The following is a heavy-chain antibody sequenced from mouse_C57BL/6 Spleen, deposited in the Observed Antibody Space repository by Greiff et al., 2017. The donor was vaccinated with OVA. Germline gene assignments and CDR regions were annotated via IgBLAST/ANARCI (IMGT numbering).Heavy chain of an antibody. D-gene: IGHD1-1*01. CDR2: IYPGSGST. CDR1: GYTFTSYW. V-gene: IGHV1-55*01. CDR3: ARLTLHYYGSSYGYFDV. Sequence: VQLQQPGAELVKPGASVKMSCKASGYTFTSYWITWVKQRPGQGLEWIGDIYPGSGSTNYNEKFKSKATLTVDTSSSTAYMQLSSLTSEDSAVYYCARLTLHYYGSSYGYFDVWGTGTTVTVSS. J-gene: IGHJ1*03.